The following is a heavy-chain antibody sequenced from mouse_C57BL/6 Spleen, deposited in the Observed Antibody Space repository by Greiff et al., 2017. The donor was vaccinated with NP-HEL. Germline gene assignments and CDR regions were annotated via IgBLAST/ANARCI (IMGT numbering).Heavy chain of an antibody. CDR3: ARGGGTGAMDY. CDR2: IYPGDGDT. CDR1: GYAFSSSW. Sequence: VQLRQSGPELVKPGASVKISCKASGYAFSSSWMNWVKQRPGKGLEWIGRIYPGDGDTNYNGKFKGKATLTADKSSSTAYMQLSSLTSEDSAVYFCARGGGTGAMDYWGQGTSVTVSS. V-gene: IGHV1-82*01. D-gene: IGHD4-1*01. J-gene: IGHJ4*01.